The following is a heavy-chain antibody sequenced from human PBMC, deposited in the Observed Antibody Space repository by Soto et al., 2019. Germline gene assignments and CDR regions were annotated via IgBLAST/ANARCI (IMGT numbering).Heavy chain of an antibody. D-gene: IGHD6-13*01. Sequence: WGSLRLSCVASGFRFSAYGMHWVRQAPGQGLEWVAVVANDGRDKRYADSVKGRFTISRDNSKNTLYLQMNSLRGEDTAVYFCAKDVKLGAAEYHFDYWGQGTLVTVSS. J-gene: IGHJ4*01. CDR1: GFRFSAYG. V-gene: IGHV3-30*18. CDR3: AKDVKLGAAEYHFDY. CDR2: VANDGRDK.